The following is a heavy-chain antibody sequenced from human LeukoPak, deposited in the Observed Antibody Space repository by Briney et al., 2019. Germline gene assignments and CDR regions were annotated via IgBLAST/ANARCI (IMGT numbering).Heavy chain of an antibody. CDR2: IYHSGST. D-gene: IGHD1-1*01. CDR3: ARVDWNFIY. J-gene: IGHJ4*02. V-gene: IGHV4-30-2*01. CDR1: GGSISSGGYS. Sequence: SQTLSLTCAVSGGSISSGGYSWSWIRQPPGKGLEWIGYIYHSGSTYYNPSLKSRVTISVDTSKNQFSLKLSSVTAADTAVYYCARVDWNFIYWGQGTLVTVSS.